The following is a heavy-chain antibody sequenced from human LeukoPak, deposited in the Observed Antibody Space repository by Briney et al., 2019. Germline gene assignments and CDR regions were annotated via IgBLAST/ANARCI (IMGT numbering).Heavy chain of an antibody. V-gene: IGHV1-2*06. Sequence: GASVKVSCKASGYTFTGYYMHWVRQAPGQGLEWMGRINLNSGGTNYAQKFQGRVTMTRDTSISTAYMELSRLRSDDTAVYYCARGPGNPTVTTHTTPYFDYWGQGTLVTVSS. CDR1: GYTFTGYY. CDR3: ARGPGNPTVTTHTTPYFDY. CDR2: INLNSGGT. J-gene: IGHJ4*02. D-gene: IGHD4-17*01.